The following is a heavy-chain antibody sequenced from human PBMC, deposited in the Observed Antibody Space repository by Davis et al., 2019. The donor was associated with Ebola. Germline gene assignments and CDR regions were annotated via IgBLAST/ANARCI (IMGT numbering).Heavy chain of an antibody. V-gene: IGHV3-23*01. CDR2: ISGSGGST. J-gene: IGHJ4*02. CDR1: GFTFSDYY. D-gene: IGHD2-15*01. Sequence: GGSLRLSCAASGFTFSDYYMSWIRQAPGKGLEWVSAISGSGGSTYYADSVKGRFTISRDNSKNTLYLQMNSLRAKDTAVYYCAKTDCSGGSCYSVDYWGQGTLVTVSS. CDR3: AKTDCSGGSCYSVDY.